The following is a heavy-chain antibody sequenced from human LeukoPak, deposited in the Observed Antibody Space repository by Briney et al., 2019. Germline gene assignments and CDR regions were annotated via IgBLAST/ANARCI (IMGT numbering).Heavy chain of an antibody. D-gene: IGHD3-22*01. CDR2: INGSGGST. CDR3: PKDGYYYDSSGENFDY. J-gene: IGHJ4*02. CDR1: GFTFSSYA. Sequence: PGGSLRLSCAASGFTFSSYAMSWVRQAPGKGLEWVSAINGSGGSTYYADSVKGRFTISRDNSKNTLHLQMNSLRAEDTAVYYCPKDGYYYDSSGENFDYWGQGTLVTVFS. V-gene: IGHV3-23*01.